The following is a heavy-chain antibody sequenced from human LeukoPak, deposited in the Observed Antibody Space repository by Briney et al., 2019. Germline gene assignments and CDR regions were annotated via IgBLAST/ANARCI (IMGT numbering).Heavy chain of an antibody. D-gene: IGHD4-17*01. CDR2: INPNSGGT. J-gene: IGHJ4*02. CDR1: GYTFTGYY. CDR3: ARGPTTVTGTFDY. Sequence: ASVKVSCKASGYTFTGYYMHWVRQAPGQGLEWMGWINPNSGGTNYAQKFQGWVTMTRDTSISTAYMELSRLRSDDTAVYYCARGPTTVTGTFDYWGQGTLVTVSS. V-gene: IGHV1-2*04.